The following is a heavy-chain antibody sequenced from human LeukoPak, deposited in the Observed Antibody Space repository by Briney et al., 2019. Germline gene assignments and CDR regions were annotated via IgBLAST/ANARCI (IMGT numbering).Heavy chain of an antibody. Sequence: SETLSLTCTVSGGSITSSTYYWAWFRQPPGKGLEWIGSFYYDGRTYYSPSHKSRVTISGETSKNHFSLKLRSVTAADTAIYYCARRSGDWEVNWFDPWGQGTLVTVSS. J-gene: IGHJ5*02. D-gene: IGHD2-21*02. CDR1: GGSITSSTYY. V-gene: IGHV4-39*02. CDR3: ARRSGDWEVNWFDP. CDR2: FYYDGRT.